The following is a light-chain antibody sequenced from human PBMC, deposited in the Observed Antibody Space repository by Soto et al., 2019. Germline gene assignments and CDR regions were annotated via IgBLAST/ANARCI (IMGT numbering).Light chain of an antibody. CDR3: SSYTSSNTLDV. CDR1: SRDVGSYNY. V-gene: IGLV2-14*01. CDR2: EVS. Sequence: SVLTQPASVSGSPGQSITIPCTGTSRDVGSYNYAPWYQQHPGKAPTLIIYEVSNRPSGLSNRFSGSKSGNTASLTISRLQAEDEADYYCSSYTSSNTLDVFGTGTKATVL. J-gene: IGLJ1*01.